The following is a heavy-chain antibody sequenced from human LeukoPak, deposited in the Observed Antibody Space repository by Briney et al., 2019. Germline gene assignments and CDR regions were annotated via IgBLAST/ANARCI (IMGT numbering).Heavy chain of an antibody. J-gene: IGHJ4*02. D-gene: IGHD6-13*01. CDR3: ARKSFHSSSYDF. V-gene: IGHV4-59*01. CDR2: IYYSGST. Sequence: PSETLSLTCTVSGGSINTYYWSWIRQPPGKGLEWIGYIYYSGSTNYNPSLKSRVTISVDTSKNQFSLKPSSVTAADTAVYYCARKSFHSSSYDFWGQGTLVTVSS. CDR1: GGSINTYY.